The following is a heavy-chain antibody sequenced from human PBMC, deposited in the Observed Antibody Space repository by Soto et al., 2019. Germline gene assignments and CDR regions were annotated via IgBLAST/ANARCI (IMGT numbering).Heavy chain of an antibody. D-gene: IGHD6-6*01. CDR1: GFTFSSYD. J-gene: IGHJ5*02. CDR2: IGTAGDT. V-gene: IGHV3-13*04. Sequence: EVQLVESGGGLVQPGGSLRLSCAASGFTFSSYDIHWVRHATGKGLEWVSGIGTAGDTYYAGSVKGRFTISRENAKNSLYLQMNSLRAGDTAVYYCARGSLGFDPWGQGTLVTVSS. CDR3: ARGSLGFDP.